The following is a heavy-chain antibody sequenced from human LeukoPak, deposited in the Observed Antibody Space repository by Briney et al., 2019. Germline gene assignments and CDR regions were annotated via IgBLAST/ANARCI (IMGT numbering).Heavy chain of an antibody. CDR3: AKDGSPSIAVAGTRGFFDY. J-gene: IGHJ4*02. Sequence: GGSLRLSCAASGFTFSSYSMNWVRQAPGKGLEWVSSISSSSSYIYYADSVKGRFTISRDNSKNTLYLQMNSLRAEDTAVYYCAKDGSPSIAVAGTRGFFDYWGQGTLVTVSS. CDR1: GFTFSSYS. V-gene: IGHV3-21*04. CDR2: ISSSSSYI. D-gene: IGHD6-19*01.